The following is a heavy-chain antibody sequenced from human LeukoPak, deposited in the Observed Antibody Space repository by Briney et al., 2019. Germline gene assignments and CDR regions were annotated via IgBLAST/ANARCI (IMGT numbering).Heavy chain of an antibody. CDR1: GFIFSGYG. CDR2: IWYDGSNK. J-gene: IGHJ4*02. V-gene: IGHV3-33*01. CDR3: ARGNFRRDGYNFDY. D-gene: IGHD5-24*01. Sequence: GGSLRLSRAASGFIFSGYGMLWVRQAPGKGLEWVAVIWYDGSNKYYADSVKGRFTISRDNSKNTLYLQMNSLRAEDTAVFYCARGNFRRDGYNFDYWGQGTLVTVSS.